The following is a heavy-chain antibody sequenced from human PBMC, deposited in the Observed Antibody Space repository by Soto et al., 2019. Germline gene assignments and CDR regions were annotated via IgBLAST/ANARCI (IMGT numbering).Heavy chain of an antibody. CDR1: GYTFTSYG. CDR3: AREQQQLVLGESWFDP. Sequence: GASVKVSCKASGYTFTSYGISWVRQAPGQGLEWMGGISAYNGNTNYAQKFQGRVTMTADKSTSTAYMELSSLRSEDTAVYYCAREQQQLVLGESWFDPWGQGTLVTVSS. CDR2: ISAYNGNT. V-gene: IGHV1-18*04. D-gene: IGHD6-13*01. J-gene: IGHJ5*02.